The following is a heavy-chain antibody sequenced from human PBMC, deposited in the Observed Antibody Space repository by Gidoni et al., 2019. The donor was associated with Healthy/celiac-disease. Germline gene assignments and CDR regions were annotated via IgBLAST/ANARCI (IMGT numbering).Heavy chain of an antibody. J-gene: IGHJ6*02. D-gene: IGHD4-17*01. CDR1: GFTVSSNY. CDR2: IYSGGST. CDR3: ARELDYGDYYGMDV. V-gene: IGHV3-66*02. Sequence: EVQLVESGGGLVQPGGSLRLSCAASGFTVSSNYMSWVRQAPGKGLEWVSVIYSGGSTYYADSVKGRFTISRDNSKNTLYLQMNSLRAEDTAVYYCARELDYGDYYGMDVWGQGTTVTVSS.